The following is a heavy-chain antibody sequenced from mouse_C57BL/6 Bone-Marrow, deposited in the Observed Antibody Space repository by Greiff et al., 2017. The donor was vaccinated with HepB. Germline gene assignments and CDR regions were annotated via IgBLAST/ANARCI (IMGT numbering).Heavy chain of an antibody. J-gene: IGHJ4*01. V-gene: IGHV2-3*01. CDR2: IWGDGST. CDR3: ATITTVGAEGYYAMDD. Sequence: VKLMESGPGLVAPSQSLSITCTVSGFSLTSYGVSWVRQPPGKGLEWLGVIWGDGSTNYHSALISRLSISKDNSKSQVFLKLNSLQTDDTATYYCATITTVGAEGYYAMDDWGQGTSVTVAS. D-gene: IGHD1-1*01. CDR1: GFSLTSYG.